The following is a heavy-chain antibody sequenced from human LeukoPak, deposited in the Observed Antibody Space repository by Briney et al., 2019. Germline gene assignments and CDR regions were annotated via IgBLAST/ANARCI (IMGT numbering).Heavy chain of an antibody. J-gene: IGHJ5*01. V-gene: IGHV1-2*02. D-gene: IGHD3-10*01. CDR3: ARAGTPMVFDF. CDR2: INPKSGDT. CDR1: GYTFNDYY. Sequence: ASVKVSCKASGYTFNDYYMHWVRQAPGQGLEWMGWINPKSGDTNYAQKLQGRVTMTRDTSISTVYMELSRLRPDDTAIYYCARAGTPMVFDFWGQGTPATVSS.